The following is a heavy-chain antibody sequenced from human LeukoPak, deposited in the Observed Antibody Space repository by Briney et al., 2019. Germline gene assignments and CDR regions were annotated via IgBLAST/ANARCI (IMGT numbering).Heavy chain of an antibody. CDR2: IHPNSGAS. D-gene: IGHD6-13*01. J-gene: IGHJ3*02. CDR1: TGYY. Sequence: ASVKVSCKTSTGYYMHWVRQAPGQGLEYMGWIHPNSGASKSVPKFQGRVTMTRDTSTNTDYVELSSLTSDDTAMYYCAREGRAGSSGWFGAFDIWGQGTMVIVSS. V-gene: IGHV1-2*02. CDR3: AREGRAGSSGWFGAFDI.